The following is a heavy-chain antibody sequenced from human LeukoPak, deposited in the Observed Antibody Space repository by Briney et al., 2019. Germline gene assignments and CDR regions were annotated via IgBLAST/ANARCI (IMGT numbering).Heavy chain of an antibody. CDR3: ARDSGYYYGSGSYYAFDY. CDR1: GYTFIGYY. V-gene: IGHV1-2*02. D-gene: IGHD3-10*01. CDR2: INPNSGDT. Sequence: ASVKVSCKASGYTFIGYYMHWVRQAPGQGLEWMGWINPNSGDTNSAQKFQGRVTMTRDTSISTAYMGLSRLKSDDTAVYYCARDSGYYYGSGSYYAFDYWGQGTLVTVSS. J-gene: IGHJ4*02.